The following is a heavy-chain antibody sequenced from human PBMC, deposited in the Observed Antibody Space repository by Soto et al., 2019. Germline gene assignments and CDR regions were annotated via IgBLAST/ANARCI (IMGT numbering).Heavy chain of an antibody. Sequence: SVKVSCKASGGTFSSYAISWVRQAPGQGLEWMGGIIPIFGTANYAQKFQGRVTITADESTSTAYMELSSLRSEDTAVYYCARVGKGSSNYDILTGYYASWFAPWGQGTLVTVSS. V-gene: IGHV1-69*13. CDR2: IIPIFGTA. CDR3: ARVGKGSSNYDILTGYYASWFAP. J-gene: IGHJ5*02. D-gene: IGHD3-9*01. CDR1: GGTFSSYA.